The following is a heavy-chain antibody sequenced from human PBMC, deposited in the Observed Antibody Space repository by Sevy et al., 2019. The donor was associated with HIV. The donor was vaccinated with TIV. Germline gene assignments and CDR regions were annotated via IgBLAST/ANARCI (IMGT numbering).Heavy chain of an antibody. CDR1: GGSFSVYY. CDR2: INHSGST. D-gene: IGHD6-19*01. CDR3: ARGTYSSGWRGHWFDP. Sequence: SETLSLTCAVYGGSFSVYYWSWIRQPPGKGLEWIGEINHSGSTNYNPSLKSRVTISVDTSKNQFSLKLSSVTAADTAVYYCARGTYSSGWRGHWFDPWGQGTLVTVSS. J-gene: IGHJ5*02. V-gene: IGHV4-34*01.